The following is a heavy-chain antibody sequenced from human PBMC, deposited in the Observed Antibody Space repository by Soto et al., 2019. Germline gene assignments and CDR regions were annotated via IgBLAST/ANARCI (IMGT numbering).Heavy chain of an antibody. CDR1: GFTVNSNY. CDR3: AKGNLEGLDF. CDR2: IYSGGDI. V-gene: IGHV3-53*01. Sequence: EVRLVESGGGWIQPGGSLRLSCAASGFTVNSNYMTWVRQAPGKGLEWVSIIYSGGDIYYTDSVKGRFTISRDDSKNTLYLQLNSLRAEDTAIYYCAKGNLEGLDFWGQGTLVTVSS. J-gene: IGHJ4*02.